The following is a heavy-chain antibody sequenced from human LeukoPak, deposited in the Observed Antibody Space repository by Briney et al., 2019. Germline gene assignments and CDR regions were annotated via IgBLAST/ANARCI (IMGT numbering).Heavy chain of an antibody. J-gene: IGHJ4*02. CDR1: GFTFSSYA. CDR3: AKGGSYYYGSGRGVYFDY. D-gene: IGHD3-10*01. Sequence: GGSLRLSCAASGFTFSSYAMSWVRQAPGKGLEWVSAISGSGGSTYYADSVKGRFTISRDNSKNTLYLQMNSLRAEDTAVYYCAKGGSYYYGSGRGVYFDYWGQGTLVTVSS. CDR2: ISGSGGST. V-gene: IGHV3-23*01.